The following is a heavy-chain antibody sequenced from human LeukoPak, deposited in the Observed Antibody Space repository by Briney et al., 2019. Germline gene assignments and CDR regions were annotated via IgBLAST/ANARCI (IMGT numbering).Heavy chain of an antibody. Sequence: GRSLRLSCAASGPTFSSYAIHWVRQAPGKGLEWVAVISYDGSNKYYADSVKARFTISADNSKNTLYLQMNSLRAEDTAVCYCARDGELYYDYVWGSYLDYWGQGTLVTVSS. CDR1: GPTFSSYA. CDR2: ISYDGSNK. D-gene: IGHD3-16*02. J-gene: IGHJ4*02. V-gene: IGHV3-30-3*01. CDR3: ARDGELYYDYVWGSYLDY.